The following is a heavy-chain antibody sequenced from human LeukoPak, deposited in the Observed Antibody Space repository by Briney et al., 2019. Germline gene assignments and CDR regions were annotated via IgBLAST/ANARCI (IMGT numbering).Heavy chain of an antibody. CDR2: ISGSGGST. D-gene: IGHD3-22*01. V-gene: IGHV3-23*01. CDR1: GFTFSGYA. CDR3: AKSLNYYDSSGPFDY. J-gene: IGHJ4*02. Sequence: GGSLRLSCAASGFTFSGYAMSWVRQAPGKGLEWVSAISGSGGSTYYADSVKGRFTISRDNSKNTLYLQMNSLRAEDTAVYYCAKSLNYYDSSGPFDYWGQGTLVTVSS.